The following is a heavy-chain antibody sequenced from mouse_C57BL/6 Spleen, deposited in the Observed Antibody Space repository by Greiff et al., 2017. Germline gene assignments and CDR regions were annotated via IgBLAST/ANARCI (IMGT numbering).Heavy chain of an antibody. CDR2: ISYDGSN. J-gene: IGHJ2*01. CDR1: GYSITSGYY. Sequence: ESGPGLVKPSQSLSLTCSVTGYSITSGYYWNWIRQFPGNKLEWMGYISYDGSNNYNPSLKNRISITRDTSKNQFFLKLNSVTTEDTATYYCARAADGYYVYFDYWGQGTTLTVSS. D-gene: IGHD2-3*01. V-gene: IGHV3-6*01. CDR3: ARAADGYYVYFDY.